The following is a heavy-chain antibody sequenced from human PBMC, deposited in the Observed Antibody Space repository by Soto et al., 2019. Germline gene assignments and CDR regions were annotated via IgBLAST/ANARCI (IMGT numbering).Heavy chain of an antibody. Sequence: QVQLQESGPGLVKPSQTLSLTCTVSGGSISSGGYYWSWIRQHPGKGLEWIGYIYYSGSTYYNPSLKSRVTLSVDTSKNPFSLKLSSVTAADTAVYYCARRSIAAAGWWFDPWGQGTLVTVSS. D-gene: IGHD6-13*01. CDR2: IYYSGST. CDR3: ARRSIAAAGWWFDP. CDR1: GGSISSGGYY. V-gene: IGHV4-31*03. J-gene: IGHJ5*02.